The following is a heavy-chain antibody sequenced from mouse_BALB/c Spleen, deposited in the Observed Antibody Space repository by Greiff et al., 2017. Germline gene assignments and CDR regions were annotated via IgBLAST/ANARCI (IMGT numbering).Heavy chain of an antibody. Sequence: EVMLVESGAELVRPGALVKLSCNASGFYIKDYDMHWVKQRPEQGLEWLGWIDPENGNTIYDTKFQGKASITADTSSNTAYLQLSSLTSEDTAVYYYARGAYAMDYWGEGTSVTVSS. J-gene: IGHJ4*01. CDR2: IDPENGNT. CDR3: ARGAYAMDY. V-gene: IGHV14-1*02. CDR1: GFYIKDYD.